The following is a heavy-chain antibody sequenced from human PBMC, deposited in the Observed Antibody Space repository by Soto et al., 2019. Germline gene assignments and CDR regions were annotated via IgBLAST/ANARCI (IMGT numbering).Heavy chain of an antibody. Sequence: TASGFTFSSYAMSWVRQAPGKGLEWVSAISGSGISTYYADSVKGRFTISRDNSKNTLYLQMNRLRAEDTAVYYCANELQYSSGWSLVDYWGQGTLVNVSS. J-gene: IGHJ4*02. D-gene: IGHD6-19*01. CDR1: GFTFSSYA. V-gene: IGHV3-23*01. CDR2: ISGSGIST. CDR3: ANELQYSSGWSLVDY.